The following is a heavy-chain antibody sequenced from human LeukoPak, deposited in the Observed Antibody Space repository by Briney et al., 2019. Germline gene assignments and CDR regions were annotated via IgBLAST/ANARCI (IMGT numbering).Heavy chain of an antibody. D-gene: IGHD2-21*02. Sequence: GGSLRLSCAASEFTVSSNYMSWVRQAPAKGLEWVSVIYSGGSTYYADSVKGRFTISRDNSKNTLYLQMNSLRAEDTAVYYCARANCGGDCFPYYFDYWGQGTLVTVSS. J-gene: IGHJ4*02. CDR1: EFTVSSNY. V-gene: IGHV3-66*01. CDR2: IYSGGST. CDR3: ARANCGGDCFPYYFDY.